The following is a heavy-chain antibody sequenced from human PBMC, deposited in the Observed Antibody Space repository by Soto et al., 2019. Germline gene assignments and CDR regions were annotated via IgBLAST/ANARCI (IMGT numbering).Heavy chain of an antibody. CDR1: GFTFSAYG. CDR3: AKESRSSAVTATRVYGMDV. Sequence: GGSLRLSCTPSGFTFSAYGMHWVRQAPGKGLEWVAAISHDGTNKYYGDPVRGRFTISRDNSKNTLYLQMNTLRNEDTAVYYCAKESRSSAVTATRVYGMDVWGQGTTVTVSS. V-gene: IGHV3-30*18. CDR2: ISHDGTNK. D-gene: IGHD2-21*02. J-gene: IGHJ6*02.